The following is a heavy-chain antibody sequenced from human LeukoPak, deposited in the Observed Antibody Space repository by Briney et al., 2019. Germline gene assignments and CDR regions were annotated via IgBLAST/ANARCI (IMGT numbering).Heavy chain of an antibody. J-gene: IGHJ4*02. Sequence: GGSLRLSCAASGFTFSSYGINWVRRAPGKGLEWVSSISDSGHYIYYADSVKGRFTISRDNAKNSLCLHVNSLRAEDTAVYYCARAGQQLVHDYWGQGTLVTVSS. CDR2: ISDSGHYI. CDR1: GFTFSSYG. V-gene: IGHV3-21*01. D-gene: IGHD6-13*01. CDR3: ARAGQQLVHDY.